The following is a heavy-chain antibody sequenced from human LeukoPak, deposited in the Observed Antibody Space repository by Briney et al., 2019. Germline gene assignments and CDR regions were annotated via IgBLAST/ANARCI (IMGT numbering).Heavy chain of an antibody. V-gene: IGHV3-23*01. Sequence: GGSLRLSCTASGFTFSSYAMTWVRQAPGKGLEWVSGISVSGDSTFYADSVKGRFTISRDNSKNTLYLQMNSLRAEDTAVYYCAKSLFYDSSGQAFDYWGQGTLVTVSS. CDR1: GFTFSSYA. CDR3: AKSLFYDSSGQAFDY. CDR2: ISVSGDST. D-gene: IGHD3-22*01. J-gene: IGHJ4*02.